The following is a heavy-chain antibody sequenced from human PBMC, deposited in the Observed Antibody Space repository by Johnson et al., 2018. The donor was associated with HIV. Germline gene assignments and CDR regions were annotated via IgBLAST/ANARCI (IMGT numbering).Heavy chain of an antibody. V-gene: IGHV3-15*01. CDR3: TTVRPPEDYVNYDAFDI. CDR2: IKSKTDGGTT. D-gene: IGHD3-16*01. CDR1: GFTFSNAW. J-gene: IGHJ3*02. Sequence: VQLVESGGGLVKPGGSLRLSCAASGFTFSNAWMSWVRQAPGKGLEWVGRIKSKTDGGTTDYAAPVKGRFTISRDDTKNTLYLQMNSLKTEDTAVYYCTTVRPPEDYVNYDAFDIWGQGTMVTVSS.